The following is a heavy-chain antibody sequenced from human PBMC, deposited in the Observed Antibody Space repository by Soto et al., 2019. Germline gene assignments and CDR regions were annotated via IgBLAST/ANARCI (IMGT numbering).Heavy chain of an antibody. V-gene: IGHV3-7*03. CDR2: IKHDGSEK. Sequence: EVQLVESGGGLVLPGGTLRLSCAASGFTFSTYWMTWVRQAPGRGLEWVANIKHDGSEKYYLVSVRGRFTVSRDNARPSLSLRMHSLSRDATAVYYCARVGGYSYAQIDSWGQGTLVSVSS. D-gene: IGHD5-18*01. J-gene: IGHJ4*02. CDR1: GFTFSTYW. CDR3: ARVGGYSYAQIDS.